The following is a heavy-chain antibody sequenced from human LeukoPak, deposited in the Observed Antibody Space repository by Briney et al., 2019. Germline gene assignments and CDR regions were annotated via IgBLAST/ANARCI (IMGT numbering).Heavy chain of an antibody. CDR1: GFTFSSYS. J-gene: IGHJ4*02. CDR2: ISSSASTI. D-gene: IGHD6-13*01. V-gene: IGHV3-48*01. Sequence: PGGSLRLSCVASGFTFSSYSMNWVRLAPGRGLEWISCISSSASTIFYADSVKGRVTISRDSAKNSLYLQMNSLRAEDTAVYYCARGEPYSSSWYSNFDYWGQGTLVTVSS. CDR3: ARGEPYSSSWYSNFDY.